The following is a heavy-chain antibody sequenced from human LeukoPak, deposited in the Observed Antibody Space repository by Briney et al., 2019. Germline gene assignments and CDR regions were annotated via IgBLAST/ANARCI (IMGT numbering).Heavy chain of an antibody. Sequence: GGSLRLSCAASGFTFSNYAMHWVRQAPGKGLEWVAVISYDGSNKYYADSVKGRFTISRDNAKNTLYLQMNRLRAEDTAVYYCARADSYSYGPFPFDYWGQGTLVTVSS. V-gene: IGHV3-30*04. CDR1: GFTFSNYA. J-gene: IGHJ4*02. CDR2: ISYDGSNK. D-gene: IGHD5-18*01. CDR3: ARADSYSYGPFPFDY.